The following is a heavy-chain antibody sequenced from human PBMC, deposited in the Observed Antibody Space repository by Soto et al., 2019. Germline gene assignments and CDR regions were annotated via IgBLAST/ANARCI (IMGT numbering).Heavy chain of an antibody. J-gene: IGHJ4*02. CDR1: GGSISSSSYY. CDR3: ARLGVVIS. D-gene: IGHD3-3*01. CDR2: IYYSGST. V-gene: IGHV4-39*01. Sequence: SETLSLTCTVSGGSISSSSYYWGWIRQPPGKGQEWIGSIYYSGSTYYNPSLKSRVTISVDTSKNQFSLKLSSVTAADTAVYYCARLGVVISWGQGTLVTVSS.